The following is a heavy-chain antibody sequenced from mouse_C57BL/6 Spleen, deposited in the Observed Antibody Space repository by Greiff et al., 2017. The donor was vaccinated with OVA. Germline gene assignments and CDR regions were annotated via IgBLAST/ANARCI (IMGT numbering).Heavy chain of an antibody. CDR3: VRGYYSNYVFDY. J-gene: IGHJ2*01. V-gene: IGHV10-1*01. CDR1: GFSFNTYA. Sequence: EVKLVESGGGLVQPKGSLKLSCAASGFSFNTYAMNWVRQAPGKGLEWVARIRSKGNNYATYYADSVKDRFTISRDDSESMLYLQMNNLKTEDTAMYYCVRGYYSNYVFDYWGQGTTLTVSS. CDR2: IRSKGNNYAT. D-gene: IGHD2-5*01.